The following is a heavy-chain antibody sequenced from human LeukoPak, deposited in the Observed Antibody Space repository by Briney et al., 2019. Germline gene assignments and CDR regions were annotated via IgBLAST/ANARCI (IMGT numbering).Heavy chain of an antibody. CDR3: ASLPRGGPVD. J-gene: IGHJ4*02. CDR2: INHSGST. Sequence: PGGSLRLSCAASGFTFSNYAMTWVRQPPGKGLEWIGEINHSGSTNYNPSLKSRVTISVDTSKNQFSLKLSSVTAADTAVYYCASLPRGGPVDWGQGTLVTVSS. V-gene: IGHV4-34*01. D-gene: IGHD4-23*01. CDR1: GFTFSNYA.